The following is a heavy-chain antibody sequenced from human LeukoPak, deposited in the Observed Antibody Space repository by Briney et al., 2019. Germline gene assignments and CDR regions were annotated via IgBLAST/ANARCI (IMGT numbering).Heavy chain of an antibody. CDR3: AKDERGYSYGYGDY. Sequence: GSLRLSCAASGFTFSSYGMHWVRQAPGKGLEWVAFIRYDGSNKYYADSVKGRFTISRDNSKNTLYLQMNSLGAEDTAVYYCAKDERGYSYGYGDYWGQGTLVTVSS. V-gene: IGHV3-30*02. J-gene: IGHJ4*02. CDR2: IRYDGSNK. CDR1: GFTFSSYG. D-gene: IGHD5-18*01.